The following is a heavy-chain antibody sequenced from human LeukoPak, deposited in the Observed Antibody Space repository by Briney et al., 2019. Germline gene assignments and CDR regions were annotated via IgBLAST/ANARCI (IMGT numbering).Heavy chain of an antibody. CDR2: ISAYNGNT. J-gene: IGHJ4*02. CDR1: GYTFTSYG. D-gene: IGHD3-3*01. V-gene: IGHV1-18*01. CDR3: ASGYDFWSGYYYFDY. Sequence: ASVKVSCKASGYTFTSYGISWVRQAPGQGLEWMGWISAYNGNTNYAQKLQGRVTMTTDTYTSTAHMELRSLRSDDTAVYYCASGYDFWSGYYYFDYWGQGTLVTVSS.